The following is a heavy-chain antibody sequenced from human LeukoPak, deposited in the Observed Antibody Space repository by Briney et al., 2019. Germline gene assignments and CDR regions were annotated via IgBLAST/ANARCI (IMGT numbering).Heavy chain of an antibody. CDR2: IKWNGGST. J-gene: IGHJ1*01. D-gene: IGHD3-16*01. V-gene: IGHV3-20*04. CDR3: AKDDDWGRYKH. Sequence: PGGSLRLSCAASGFTFDDYGMSWVRQAPGKGLEWVSGIKWNGGSTGYADSVKGRFTISRDNSKNTQSLQMNSLRAEDTAVYYCAKDDDWGRYKHWGQGTLVTVSS. CDR1: GFTFDDYG.